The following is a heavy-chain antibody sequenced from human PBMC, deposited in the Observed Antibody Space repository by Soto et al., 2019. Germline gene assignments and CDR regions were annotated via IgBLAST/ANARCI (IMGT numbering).Heavy chain of an antibody. Sequence: QVQLVESGGGVVQPGRSLRLSCAASGFTFSSYGMHWVRQAPGKGLEWVAVISYDGSNKYYADSVKGRFTISRDNSKNTLYLQMNSLTAEDTAVYYCAKDAVAGTFDYWGQGTLVTVSS. CDR2: ISYDGSNK. V-gene: IGHV3-30*18. CDR1: GFTFSSYG. J-gene: IGHJ4*02. CDR3: AKDAVAGTFDY. D-gene: IGHD6-19*01.